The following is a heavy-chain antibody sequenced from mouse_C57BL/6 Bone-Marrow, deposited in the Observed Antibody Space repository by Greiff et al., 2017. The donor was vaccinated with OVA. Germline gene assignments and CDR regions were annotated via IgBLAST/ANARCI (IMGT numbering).Heavy chain of an antibody. J-gene: IGHJ1*03. Sequence: VQLQESGPELVKPGASVKISCKASGYSFTGYYMNWVKQSPEKSLEWIGEINPSTGGTNYNQKFKAKATLTVDKSSSTAYMQLKSLTSEDSSVYYCARGYYYGRGYFDVWGTGTTVTVSS. CDR3: ARGYYYGRGYFDV. CDR1: GYSFTGYY. V-gene: IGHV1-42*01. D-gene: IGHD1-1*01. CDR2: INPSTGGT.